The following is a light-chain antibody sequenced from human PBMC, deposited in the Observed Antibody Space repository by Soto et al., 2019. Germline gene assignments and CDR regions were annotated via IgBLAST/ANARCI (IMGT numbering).Light chain of an antibody. Sequence: DIKMNQSPSSLSASVGDSLTITCRASQYISTYLNWYQQKPGKAPKLLIYVASNLQSGVPSRFSGSGSGTDFTLTISSLQPEDIATYYCQESYSTSFGQGTKVDIK. V-gene: IGKV1-39*01. CDR1: QYISTY. CDR2: VAS. J-gene: IGKJ1*01. CDR3: QESYSTS.